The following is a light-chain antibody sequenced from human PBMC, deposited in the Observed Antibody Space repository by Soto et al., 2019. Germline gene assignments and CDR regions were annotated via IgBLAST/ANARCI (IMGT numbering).Light chain of an antibody. CDR3: QVWDSASDQLYV. V-gene: IGLV3-21*02. CDR1: NIGSKT. CDR2: DDA. Sequence: VLTQPPSVSVAPGQTARISCGGHNIGSKTVHWYQQMPGQAPVLVVYDDAHRPSGIPERFSGSNSGNTATLTISRVEAGDEAVYYCQVWDSASDQLYVFGTGTKLTVL. J-gene: IGLJ1*01.